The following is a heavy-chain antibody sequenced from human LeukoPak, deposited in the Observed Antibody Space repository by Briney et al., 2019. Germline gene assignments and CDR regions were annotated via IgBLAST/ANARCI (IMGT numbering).Heavy chain of an antibody. Sequence: ASVKVSCKASGYTFTSYGISWVRQAPGQGLEWMGWISAYNGNTNYAQKLHGRVTMTTDTSTSTAYMELRSLRSDDTAVYYCARVGILGYCSSTSCPGDAFDIWGQGTMVTVSS. CDR1: GYTFTSYG. CDR3: ARVGILGYCSSTSCPGDAFDI. D-gene: IGHD2-2*03. J-gene: IGHJ3*02. CDR2: ISAYNGNT. V-gene: IGHV1-18*01.